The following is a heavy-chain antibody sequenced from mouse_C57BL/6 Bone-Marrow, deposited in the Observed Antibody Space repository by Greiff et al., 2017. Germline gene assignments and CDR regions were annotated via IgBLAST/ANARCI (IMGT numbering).Heavy chain of an antibody. Sequence: EVQLQQSGPELVKPGASVKISCKASGYTFTDYYMNWVKQSHGKSLEWIGDINPNNGGTSYKQKFKGKATLTVDQSSSTAYLELRSRTSEDSAVYDSARYGGNDYFDYWGQGTTLTVSS. J-gene: IGHJ2*01. V-gene: IGHV1-26*01. CDR2: INPNNGGT. CDR1: GYTFTDYY. D-gene: IGHD1-1*01. CDR3: ARYGGNDYFDY.